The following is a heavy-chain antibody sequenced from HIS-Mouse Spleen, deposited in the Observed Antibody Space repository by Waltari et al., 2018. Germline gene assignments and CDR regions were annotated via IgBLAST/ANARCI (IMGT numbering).Heavy chain of an antibody. Sequence: EVQLVESGGGLVKPGGSLRLSGAASGFTFSSDSMNWVRQAPGKGLEWVSSISSSSSYIYYADSVKGRFTISRDNAKNSLYLQMNSLRAEDTAVYYCARDATIFGVVIIRDAFDIWGQGTMVTVSS. V-gene: IGHV3-21*01. J-gene: IGHJ3*02. CDR3: ARDATIFGVVIIRDAFDI. CDR2: ISSSSSYI. D-gene: IGHD3-3*01. CDR1: GFTFSSDS.